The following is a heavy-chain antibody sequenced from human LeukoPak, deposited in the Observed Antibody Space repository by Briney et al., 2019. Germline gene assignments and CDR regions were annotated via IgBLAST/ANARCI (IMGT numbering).Heavy chain of an antibody. CDR3: SSTVTAAL. CDR2: INGDGSST. CDR1: GFTFSSYW. D-gene: IGHD2-21*02. V-gene: IGHV3-74*01. Sequence: PGGSLRLSCAASGFTFSSYWMHWVRQAPGKGLVWVSRINGDGSSTIYADSVKGRFTISRDNAKNTLYLQMNGLRVDDTAVYYCSSTVTAALWGHGTLVTVSS. J-gene: IGHJ4*01.